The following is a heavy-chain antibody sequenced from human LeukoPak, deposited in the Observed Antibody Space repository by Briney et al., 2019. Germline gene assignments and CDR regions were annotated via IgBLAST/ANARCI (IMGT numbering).Heavy chain of an antibody. CDR1: GGSISSGGYS. Sequence: SETLSLTCAVSGGSISSGGYSWSWIRQPPGKGLEWIGYIYYSGSTYYNPSLKSRVTISVDTSKNQFSLKLSSVTAADTAVYYCAHTRGYCSSTSCYIGGWFDPWGQGTLVTVSS. J-gene: IGHJ5*02. V-gene: IGHV4-31*11. D-gene: IGHD2-2*02. CDR3: AHTRGYCSSTSCYIGGWFDP. CDR2: IYYSGST.